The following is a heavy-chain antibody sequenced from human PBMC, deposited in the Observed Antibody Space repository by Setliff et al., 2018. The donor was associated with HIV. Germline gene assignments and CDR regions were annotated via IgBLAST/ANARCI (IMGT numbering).Heavy chain of an antibody. CDR2: ITGSGGTI. V-gene: IGHV3-23*01. J-gene: IGHJ3*01. D-gene: IGHD4-17*01. CDR1: GFSFRSYA. Sequence: LRLSCVASGFSFRSYAMTWVRQAPGKGLEWVSVITGSGGTIYQTDSVRGRFTVSRDNSKNTLYLQMNNLRVEDTAVYYCAKDPNGDYVGAFDSWGPGTMVT. CDR3: AKDPNGDYVGAFDS.